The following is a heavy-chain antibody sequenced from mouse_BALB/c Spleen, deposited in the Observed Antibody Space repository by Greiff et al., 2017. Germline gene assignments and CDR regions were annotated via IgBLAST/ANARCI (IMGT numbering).Heavy chain of an antibody. CDR1: GFTFSDYY. Sequence: EVQRVESGGGLVKPGGSLKLSCAASGFTFSDYYMYWVRQTPEKRLEWVATISDGGSYTYYPDSVKGRFTISRDNAKNNLYLQMSSLKSEDTAMYYCAREGYGNYVLYAMDYWGQGTSVTVSS. CDR3: AREGYGNYVLYAMDY. V-gene: IGHV5-4*02. D-gene: IGHD2-10*02. CDR2: ISDGGSYT. J-gene: IGHJ4*01.